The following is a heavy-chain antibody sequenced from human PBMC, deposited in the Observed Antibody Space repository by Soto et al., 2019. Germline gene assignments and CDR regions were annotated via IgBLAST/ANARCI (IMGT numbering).Heavy chain of an antibody. CDR1: GGSTSSYY. CDR2: FFYGGTS. V-gene: IGHV4-59*01. Sequence: QVQLQESGPGLVKPSETLSLTCTVSGGSTSSYYWGWIRQPPGKALEWIGYFFYGGTSNYNPSLKSRVTISGDTYENQLSLRLSSVTAADTAVYYCARISAYSSGWYTYYFDYWGQGILVTVSS. D-gene: IGHD6-13*01. CDR3: ARISAYSSGWYTYYFDY. J-gene: IGHJ4*02.